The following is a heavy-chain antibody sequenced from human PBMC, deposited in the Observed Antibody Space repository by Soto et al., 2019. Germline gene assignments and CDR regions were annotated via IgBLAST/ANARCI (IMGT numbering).Heavy chain of an antibody. Sequence: EVQLVESGGELVKPGGSLRLSCAASGFTFNNYWMHWVRQAPGKGLVWVSRINPDGSRTSYADSVKGRFSISRDNAKNTLYLQMDSLRAEDTAVYYCAKVATGSYNWFDPWGQGTLVTVSS. D-gene: IGHD1-1*01. J-gene: IGHJ5*02. V-gene: IGHV3-74*01. CDR3: AKVATGSYNWFDP. CDR1: GFTFNNYW. CDR2: INPDGSRT.